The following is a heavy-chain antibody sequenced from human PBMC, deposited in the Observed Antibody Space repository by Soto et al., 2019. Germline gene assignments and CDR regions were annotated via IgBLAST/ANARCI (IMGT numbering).Heavy chain of an antibody. J-gene: IGHJ6*02. CDR2: IDTSSRYM. CDR3: ARETGSYNWIDGIMDV. CDR1: GFSFSSFT. V-gene: IGHV3-21*01. Sequence: EVQLVESGGGLVKPGGSLRLSCAASGFSFSSFTINWVRQAPGKGLEWVSSIDTSSRYMFYADSVTGRFTISRDNAKKSVYLQMNRLRAEDTAIYYCARETGSYNWIDGIMDVWGQGTTVTVSS. D-gene: IGHD1-20*01.